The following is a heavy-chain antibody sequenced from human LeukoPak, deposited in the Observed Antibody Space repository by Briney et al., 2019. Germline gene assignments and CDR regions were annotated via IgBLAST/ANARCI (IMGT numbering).Heavy chain of an antibody. CDR3: ARYSSSSGWFDP. J-gene: IGHJ5*02. D-gene: IGHD6-6*01. CDR1: GGSISSSSYY. Sequence: PSETLSLTCTVSGGSISSSSYYWGWIRQPPGKGLEWIGIIYHSGSTTYSPSLTSRVTISVDTSKSQFSLKLSSVTAADTAVYYCARYSSSSGWFDPWGQGTLVTVSS. V-gene: IGHV4-39*01. CDR2: IYHSGST.